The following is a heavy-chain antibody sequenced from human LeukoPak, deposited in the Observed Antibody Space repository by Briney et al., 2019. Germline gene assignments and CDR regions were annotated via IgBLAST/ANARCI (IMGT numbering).Heavy chain of an antibody. J-gene: IGHJ4*02. CDR2: ISGNGRTT. D-gene: IGHD6-13*01. Sequence: PGGSLRLSCAASGFTFTSYAMSWVRQAPGKGLEWVSTISGNGRTTYHADSVKGRFTISRDNSKNTLYVQMNSLRAEDTAVYHCAKGSSWSSYYFDYWGQGTLVTVSS. CDR3: AKGSSWSSYYFDY. V-gene: IGHV3-23*01. CDR1: GFTFTSYA.